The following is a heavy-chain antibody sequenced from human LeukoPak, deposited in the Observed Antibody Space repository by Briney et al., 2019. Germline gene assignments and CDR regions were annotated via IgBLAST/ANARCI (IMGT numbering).Heavy chain of an antibody. Sequence: PGGSLRLSSAPSGFTTCRSAMTAVRQAPGKGAECVSSITGNGGTTYYADSVKGRFTISRDNSKNTLFLEMNSLRPEDTAVYYCAKDPNGDYVGAFDMWDQGTMVTVSS. CDR3: AKDPNGDYVGAFDM. J-gene: IGHJ3*02. D-gene: IGHD4-17*01. V-gene: IGHV3-23*01. CDR1: GFTTCRSA. CDR2: ITGNGGTT.